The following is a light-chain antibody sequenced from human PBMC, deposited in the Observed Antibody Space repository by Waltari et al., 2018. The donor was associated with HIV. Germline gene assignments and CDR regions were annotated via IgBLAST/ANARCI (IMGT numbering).Light chain of an antibody. CDR2: DTN. V-gene: IGLV1-51*01. CDR3: GTWDSSLNSWE. CDR1: SSNLGNQH. J-gene: IGLJ3*02. Sequence: QSVLTQPPSVSAAPGQKVPISCSGSSSNLGNQHVSWYQQLPGTAPKLLIYDTNKRPSGIADRFSGSKSGTSATLGITGLQTGDEADYYCGTWDSSLNSWEFGGGTKVTVL.